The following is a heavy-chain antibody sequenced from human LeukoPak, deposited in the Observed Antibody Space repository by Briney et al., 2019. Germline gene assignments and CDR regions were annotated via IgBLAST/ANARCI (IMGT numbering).Heavy chain of an antibody. CDR3: ARDRYSGTTYYFDY. D-gene: IGHD5-12*01. CDR1: GFTFSTSW. V-gene: IGHV3-7*03. Sequence: QPGGSLRLSCAASGFTFSTSWMSWVRQVPGKGLEWVANIKKDGSETYYVDSVKGRFTISRDNAKNSLYLQMNSLRAEDTAMYYCARDRYSGTTYYFDYWGQGTLVTVSS. J-gene: IGHJ4*02. CDR2: IKKDGSET.